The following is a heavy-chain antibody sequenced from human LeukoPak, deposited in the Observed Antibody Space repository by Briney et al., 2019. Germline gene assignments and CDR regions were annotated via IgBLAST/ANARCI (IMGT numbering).Heavy chain of an antibody. J-gene: IGHJ3*02. V-gene: IGHV3-23*01. CDR2: TSESGGST. D-gene: IGHD3-9*01. CDR1: GFTLSSYA. Sequence: PGGSLRLSCEASGFTLSSYAMGWVRQAPGKGLEWVSVTSESGGSTHYADSVKGRFTIYRDNSKNTLYLQMNSLGGEDTAVYYCAKGRWGLTINNFDIWGQGRMVTVSS. CDR3: AKGRWGLTINNFDI.